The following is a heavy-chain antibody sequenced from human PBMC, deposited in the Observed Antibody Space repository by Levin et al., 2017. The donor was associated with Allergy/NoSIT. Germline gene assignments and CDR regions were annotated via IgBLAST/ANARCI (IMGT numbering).Heavy chain of an antibody. D-gene: IGHD1-14*01. CDR1: GFTFRSYS. Sequence: TGGSLRLSCAASGFTFRSYSMNWVRQAPGKGLEWVSTISSTSTYIYYAESMKGRFTISRDNAKNSVYLQMSSLRAEDTAVYYCSRDLSFGNPQGFDCWGQGTLVTVSS. CDR2: ISSTSTYI. V-gene: IGHV3-21*01. CDR3: SRDLSFGNPQGFDC. J-gene: IGHJ4*02.